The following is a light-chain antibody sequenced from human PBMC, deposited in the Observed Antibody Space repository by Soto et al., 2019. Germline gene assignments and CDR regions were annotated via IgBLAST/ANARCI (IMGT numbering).Light chain of an antibody. V-gene: IGKV3-20*01. CDR3: QQYGRSGT. Sequence: ETVLTQSRGTLSLSPGERATLYCRASQSVSNNYLAWYQQKPGQAPRLLIYGASTRATGVPDRFSGSGSGTDFTLTISRLEPEDFAVYYCQQYGRSGTFGQGTKVDIK. CDR1: QSVSNNY. J-gene: IGKJ1*01. CDR2: GAS.